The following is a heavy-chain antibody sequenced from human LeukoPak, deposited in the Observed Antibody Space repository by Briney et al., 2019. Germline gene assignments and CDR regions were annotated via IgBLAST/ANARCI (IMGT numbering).Heavy chain of an antibody. CDR2: IIPIFGTA. V-gene: IGHV1-69*13. Sequence: GASVKVSCKASGYTFTGHYMHWVRQAPGQGLEWMGGIIPIFGTANYAQKFQGRVTITADESTSTAYMELSSLRSEDTAVYYCARVSGPGRNVLRYFDWLAPRAYYFDYWGQGTLVTVSS. D-gene: IGHD3-9*01. J-gene: IGHJ4*02. CDR3: ARVSGPGRNVLRYFDWLAPRAYYFDY. CDR1: GYTFTGHY.